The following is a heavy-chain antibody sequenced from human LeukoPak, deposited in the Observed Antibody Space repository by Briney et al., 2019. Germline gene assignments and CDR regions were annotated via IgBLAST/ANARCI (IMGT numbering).Heavy chain of an antibody. D-gene: IGHD1-26*01. V-gene: IGHV3-23*01. CDR3: AQVPPEVGLNC. CDR2: ISGSGGST. Sequence: PGGSLRLSCAASGFTFSSYGMSWVRQAPGKGLEWVSAISGSGGSTYYADSVKGRFTISRDDSKNTLYLNVNSLRGEDTAVYYCAQVPPEVGLNCWGQGTLITVSS. CDR1: GFTFSSYG. J-gene: IGHJ4*02.